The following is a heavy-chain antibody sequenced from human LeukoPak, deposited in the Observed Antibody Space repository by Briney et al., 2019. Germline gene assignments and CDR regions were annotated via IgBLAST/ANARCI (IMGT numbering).Heavy chain of an antibody. J-gene: IGHJ4*02. V-gene: IGHV4-34*01. CDR2: INHSGST. Sequence: PSETLSLTCAVYGGSFSGYYWSWIRQPPGKGLEWIGEINHSGSTNYNPSLKSRVTISVDTSKNQFSLKLNSVTAADTAIYHCARQCSGGSCYFDYWGQGTLVTVSS. CDR1: GGSFSGYY. D-gene: IGHD2-15*01. CDR3: ARQCSGGSCYFDY.